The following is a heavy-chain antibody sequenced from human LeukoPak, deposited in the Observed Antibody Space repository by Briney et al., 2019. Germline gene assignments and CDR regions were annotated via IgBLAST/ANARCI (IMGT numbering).Heavy chain of an antibody. CDR2: FDPEDGET. D-gene: IGHD3/OR15-3a*01. Sequence: VASVKVSCKVSGYTLSELSMHWVRQAPGKGLEWMGGFDPEDGETIYAQKFQGRVTITADESTSTAYMELSSLRSEDTAVYYCARAKARRGLGDYDYWGQGTLVTVSS. CDR3: ARAKARRGLGDYDY. J-gene: IGHJ4*02. CDR1: GYTLSELS. V-gene: IGHV1-24*01.